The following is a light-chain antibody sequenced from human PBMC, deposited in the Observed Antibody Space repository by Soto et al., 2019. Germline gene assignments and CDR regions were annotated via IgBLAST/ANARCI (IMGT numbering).Light chain of an antibody. CDR1: SSNIGAGYD. J-gene: IGLJ1*01. V-gene: IGLV1-40*01. CDR2: GNS. CDR3: QSYDSSLSGL. Sequence: QSVLTQPPSVSGAPGQRVTISCTGSSSNIGAGYDVHWYQQLPGTAPKLLIYGNSNRPSGVPDRFSGSKSGTSASLAITGLQAEHEADYYCQSYDSSLSGLFGTGTKLTVL.